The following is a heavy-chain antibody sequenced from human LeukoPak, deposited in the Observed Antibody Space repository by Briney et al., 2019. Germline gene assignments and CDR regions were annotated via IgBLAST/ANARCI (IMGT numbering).Heavy chain of an antibody. CDR1: GGSISSGGYS. CDR2: IYHSGST. J-gene: IGHJ4*02. CDR3: ARWDTAMVFFDY. Sequence: SETLSLTCAVSGGSISSGGYSWSWIRQPPGKGLEWIGYIYHSGSTYYNPSLKSRVTISVDRSKNQFSLKLSSVTAADTAVYYCARWDTAMVFFDYWGQGTLATVSS. D-gene: IGHD5-18*01. V-gene: IGHV4-30-2*01.